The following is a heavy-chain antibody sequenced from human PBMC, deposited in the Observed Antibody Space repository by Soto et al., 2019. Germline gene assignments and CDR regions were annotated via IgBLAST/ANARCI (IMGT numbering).Heavy chain of an antibody. J-gene: IGHJ6*02. CDR2: IYYSGST. CDR1: GGSISSSSYY. Sequence: PSETLSLTCTVSGGSISSSSYYWGWIRQPPGKGLEWIGSIYYSGSTYYNPSLKSRVTISVDTSKNQFSLKLSSVTAADTAVYYCARRFSSSEGDVRGQGTAVTVSS. D-gene: IGHD6-6*01. V-gene: IGHV4-39*01. CDR3: ARRFSSSEGDV.